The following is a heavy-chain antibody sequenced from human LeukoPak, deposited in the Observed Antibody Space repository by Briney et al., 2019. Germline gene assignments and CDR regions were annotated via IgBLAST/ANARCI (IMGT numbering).Heavy chain of an antibody. CDR2: IIPIFGTS. J-gene: IGHJ4*02. CDR1: GGTFSSYA. V-gene: IGHV1-69*13. D-gene: IGHD2-15*01. Sequence: SVKVSCKASGGTFSSYAISWVRQAPGQGLEWMGGIIPIFGTSNYAQKFQGRVTITADESTSTAYMELSSLRSEDTAVYYCARLRRGAYCSGGSCYPLVNTYYFDYWGQGTLVTVSS. CDR3: ARLRRGAYCSGGSCYPLVNTYYFDY.